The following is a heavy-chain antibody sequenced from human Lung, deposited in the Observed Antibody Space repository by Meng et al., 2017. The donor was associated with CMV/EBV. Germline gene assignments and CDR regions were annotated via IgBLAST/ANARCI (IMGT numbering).Heavy chain of an antibody. CDR2: ISSSGSTI. CDR3: AIERGRDGYNSGWGKDY. J-gene: IGHJ4*02. D-gene: IGHD5-24*01. V-gene: IGHV3-48*03. Sequence: SCAASGFTFSSYEMNWVRQAPGTGLEWVSYISSSGSTIYYADSVKGRFTISRDNAKNSLYLQMNSRRAEDTAVYYCAIERGRDGYNSGWGKDYWGQGRXVNGAS. CDR1: GFTFSSYE.